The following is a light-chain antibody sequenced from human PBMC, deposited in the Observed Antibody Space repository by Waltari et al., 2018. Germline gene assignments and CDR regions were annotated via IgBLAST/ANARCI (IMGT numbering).Light chain of an antibody. CDR3: QQRRNLPIT. Sequence: EIVLTQSPATLSLSPGERATLSCRASQSVRNYLAWYQQKPGPAPRLIIYDVSYRATAIPARFSGSGSGTDFTLTISSLEPEDFAVYYCQQRRNLPITFGQGTRLEIK. CDR2: DVS. J-gene: IGKJ5*01. CDR1: QSVRNY. V-gene: IGKV3-11*01.